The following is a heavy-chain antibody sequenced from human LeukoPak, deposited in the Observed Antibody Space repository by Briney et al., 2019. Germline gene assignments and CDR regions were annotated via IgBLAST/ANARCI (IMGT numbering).Heavy chain of an antibody. Sequence: SETLSLTCAVSGGSISSSNWWSWVRQPPGKGLEWIGEINHSGSTNYNPSLKSRVTISVDTSKNQFSLKLSSVTAADTAVYYCARGSNDYFPDWGQGTLVTVSS. CDR3: ARGSNDYFPD. CDR2: INHSGST. J-gene: IGHJ4*02. CDR1: GGSISSSNW. D-gene: IGHD5-12*01. V-gene: IGHV4-4*02.